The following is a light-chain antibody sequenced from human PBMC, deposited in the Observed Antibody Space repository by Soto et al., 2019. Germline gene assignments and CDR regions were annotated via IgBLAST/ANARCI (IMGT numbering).Light chain of an antibody. CDR1: QGIRSD. Sequence: DIQLTQSPSFLSASVGDRVTITCRASQGIRSDLAWYQQKPGKDPELLIYAASTLQSGVPSRFSGSGSGTVFTLTISRLQPEDFATYYCQQLYSYPLTFGPGTKVDIK. CDR3: QQLYSYPLT. V-gene: IGKV1-9*01. J-gene: IGKJ3*01. CDR2: AAS.